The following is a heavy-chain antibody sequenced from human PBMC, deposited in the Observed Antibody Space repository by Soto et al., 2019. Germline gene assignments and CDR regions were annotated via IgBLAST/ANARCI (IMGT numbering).Heavy chain of an antibody. CDR2: TYYRSKWYN. D-gene: IGHD6-19*01. CDR3: ARAGQWLFDY. V-gene: IGHV6-1*01. Sequence: SQTLSLTCAISGDSVSSKSSGWNCISQSPSRGLEWLGRTYYRSKWYNEYAISVKGRITINPDTSKNQFSLQLNSVTPEDTALYYCARAGQWLFDYWGQGTLVTVSS. CDR1: GDSVSSKSSG. J-gene: IGHJ4*02.